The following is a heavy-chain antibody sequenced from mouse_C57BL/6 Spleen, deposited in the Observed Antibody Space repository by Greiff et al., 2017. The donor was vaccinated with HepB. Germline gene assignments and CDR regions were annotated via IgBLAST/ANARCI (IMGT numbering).Heavy chain of an antibody. Sequence: QVQLQQPGAELVKPGASVKLSCKASGYTFTSYWMQGVKQRPGQGLEWIGEIDPSDSYTNYNQKFKGKATLTVDTSSSTAYMQLSSLTSEDSAVYYCARGLDSITTVVEDVWCTGTTVTVSS. CDR1: GYTFTSYW. J-gene: IGHJ1*03. CDR3: ARGLDSITTVVEDV. CDR2: IDPSDSYT. V-gene: IGHV1-50*01. D-gene: IGHD1-1*01.